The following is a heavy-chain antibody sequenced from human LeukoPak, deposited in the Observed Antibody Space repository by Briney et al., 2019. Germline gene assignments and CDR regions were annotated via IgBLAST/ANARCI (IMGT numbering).Heavy chain of an antibody. D-gene: IGHD3-3*01. V-gene: IGHV4-61*01. J-gene: IGHJ6*03. Sequence: PSETLSLTCTVSGGSISSSSYYWSWIRQPPGKGLEWIGYIYYSGSTNYNPSLKSRVTISVDTSKNQFSLKLSSVTAADTAVYYCAREGPIYEGYMDVWGKGATVTVSS. CDR2: IYYSGST. CDR1: GGSISSSSYY. CDR3: AREGPIYEGYMDV.